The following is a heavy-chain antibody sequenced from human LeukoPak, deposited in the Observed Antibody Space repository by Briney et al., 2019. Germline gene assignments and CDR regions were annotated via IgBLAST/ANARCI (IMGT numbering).Heavy chain of an antibody. Sequence: KSLGSLSLSCAASGCTLSSFSMNWVRQAPGKGPEWVASISSRSDYIHYADPLKGRFTITRDNDKTSLYLQMHSLRAEDTAVYYCARVEGGAGLYGFDIWGQGTMVTVSS. J-gene: IGHJ3*02. CDR3: ARVEGGAGLYGFDI. D-gene: IGHD1-26*01. CDR2: ISSRSDYI. V-gene: IGHV3-21*01. CDR1: GCTLSSFS.